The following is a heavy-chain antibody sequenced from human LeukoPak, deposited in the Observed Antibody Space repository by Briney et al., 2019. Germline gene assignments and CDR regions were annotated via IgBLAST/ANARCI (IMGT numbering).Heavy chain of an antibody. J-gene: IGHJ4*02. CDR3: ARLAQGSGTYGFDY. CDR2: IYYSGSS. CDR1: GGSLSSSSYY. Sequence: SETLSLTCTVSGGSLSSSSYYWGWVRQPPGKGLEWLATIYYSGSSYYNPSLKSRVTISVDTSKNQFSLKLSSVTAADPAVYYCARLAQGSGTYGFDYWGQGTLVTVSS. V-gene: IGHV4-39*01. D-gene: IGHD3-10*01.